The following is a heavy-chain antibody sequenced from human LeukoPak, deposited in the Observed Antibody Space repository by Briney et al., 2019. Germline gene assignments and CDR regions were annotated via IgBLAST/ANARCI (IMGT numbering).Heavy chain of an antibody. D-gene: IGHD3-22*01. CDR2: IQDDGAKT. J-gene: IGHJ4*02. Sequence: PGGSLRLSCAASGFTFNTYPMHWVRQAPGKGLEWVALIQDDGAKTNYADSVRGRFTISRDNSRSTVYLQVNSLKPDDTAVYYCATQTITLVVVISPFDYWGQGALVTVSS. V-gene: IGHV3-30*02. CDR3: ATQTITLVVVISPFDY. CDR1: GFTFNTYP.